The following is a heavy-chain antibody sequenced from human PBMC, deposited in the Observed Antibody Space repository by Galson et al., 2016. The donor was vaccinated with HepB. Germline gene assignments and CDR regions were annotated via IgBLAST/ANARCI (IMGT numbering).Heavy chain of an antibody. V-gene: IGHV1-18*01. Sequence: SVKVSCKASGYSFSNYGITWIRQAPGQGLEWVAWISGYNENTHYSQNLQCRVTLTTDTSTSTAYMEPWSLSSDDSAVYYCARSSADFWRDYYDSDHWGQGTPVTVSS. CDR1: GYSFSNYG. CDR3: ARSSADFWRDYYDSDH. J-gene: IGHJ5*02. D-gene: IGHD3-3*01. CDR2: ISGYNENT.